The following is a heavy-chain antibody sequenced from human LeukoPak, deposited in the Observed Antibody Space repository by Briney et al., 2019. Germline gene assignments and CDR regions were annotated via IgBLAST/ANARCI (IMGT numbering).Heavy chain of an antibody. CDR1: GGSISSGGYS. CDR2: IYYSGST. J-gene: IGHJ3*02. V-gene: IGHV4-30-4*07. CDR3: ARGGGDSCGYHYGDACDI. D-gene: IGHD3-22*01. Sequence: PSETLYLTCAVSGGSISSGGYSWSWIRQPPGKGLEWIGYIYYSGSTYYNPSLKSRVTISVDTSKNQFSLKLSSVTAADTAVYYCARGGGDSCGYHYGDACDIWGQGTMVTVSS.